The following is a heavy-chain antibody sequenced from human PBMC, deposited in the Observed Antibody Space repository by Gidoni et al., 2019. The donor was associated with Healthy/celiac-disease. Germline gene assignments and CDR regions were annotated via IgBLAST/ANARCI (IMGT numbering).Heavy chain of an antibody. J-gene: IGHJ6*02. D-gene: IGHD3-22*01. V-gene: IGHV1-69*01. CDR1: GGPFSSYA. CDR3: ARGDGSGPPREYYYYYGMDV. CDR2: ISPIFGTA. Sequence: QVQLVQSGAEVKKPGSSVKVSCKASGGPFSSYAISWVRQSPGHGLEWMGGISPIFGTAHYAQKFQGRVTITADESTSTAYMELSSLRSEDTAVYYGARGDGSGPPREYYYYYGMDVWGQGTTVTVSS.